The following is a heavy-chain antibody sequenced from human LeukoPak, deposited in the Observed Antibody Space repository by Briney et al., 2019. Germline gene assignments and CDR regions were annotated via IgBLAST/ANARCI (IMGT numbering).Heavy chain of an antibody. CDR3: AKWRKERYDSSWPVDS. V-gene: IGHV3-23*01. CDR1: GFTFSYYA. J-gene: IGHJ4*02. CDR2: ISGSGGST. D-gene: IGHD6-13*01. Sequence: PGGSLRLSCAASGFTFSYYAMSWVRRAPGKGLDWVSAISGSGGSTYYADSVKGRFTISRDNSKNTLYLQMNSLRAEDTALYYCAKWRKERYDSSWPVDSWGQGTPVTVSS.